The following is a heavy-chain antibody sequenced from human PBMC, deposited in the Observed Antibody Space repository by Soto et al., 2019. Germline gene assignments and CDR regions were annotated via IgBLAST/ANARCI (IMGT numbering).Heavy chain of an antibody. Sequence: GGSLRLSCAASGFTFSSYAMSWVRQAPGKGLEWVSAISGSGGSTYYADSVKGRFTISRDNSKNTLYLQMNSLRAEDTAVYYCAKVDGYYYGSGELDYWGQGTLVTVSS. CDR1: GFTFSSYA. V-gene: IGHV3-23*01. J-gene: IGHJ4*02. CDR3: AKVDGYYYGSGELDY. CDR2: ISGSGGST. D-gene: IGHD3-10*01.